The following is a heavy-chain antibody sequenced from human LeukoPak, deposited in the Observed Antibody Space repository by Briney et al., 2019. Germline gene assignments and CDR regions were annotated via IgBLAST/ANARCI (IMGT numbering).Heavy chain of an antibody. Sequence: GASVKVSCKASGYTFASYDIYWVRQAPGQGLEWMGWISTYTEDTKYAQKFQGRVTMTTDTYTTTAYMELRNLKSDDTAVYYCARGSNGYLDQFDYWGQGTLVTVSS. V-gene: IGHV1-18*01. J-gene: IGHJ4*02. CDR3: ARGSNGYLDQFDY. D-gene: IGHD3-22*01. CDR1: GYTFASYD. CDR2: ISTYTEDT.